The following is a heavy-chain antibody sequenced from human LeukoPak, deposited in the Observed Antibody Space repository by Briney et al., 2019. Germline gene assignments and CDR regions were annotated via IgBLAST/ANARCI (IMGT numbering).Heavy chain of an antibody. CDR2: ISSSSSYI. V-gene: IGHV3-21*01. CDR3: ARGTYIVGLPDAFDI. CDR1: GFTFSSYG. D-gene: IGHD1-26*01. J-gene: IGHJ3*02. Sequence: GGTLRLSCAASGFTFSSYGMSWVRQAPGKGLEWVSSISSSSSYIYYADSVKGRFTISRDNAKNSLYLQMNSLRAEDTAVYYCARGTYIVGLPDAFDIWGQGTMVTVSS.